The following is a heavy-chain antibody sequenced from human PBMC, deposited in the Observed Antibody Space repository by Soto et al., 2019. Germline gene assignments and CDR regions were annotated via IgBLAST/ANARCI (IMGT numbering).Heavy chain of an antibody. Sequence: GGSLRLSCAASGFAFKYARMTWVRPAPGKGLEWVGHIRSNIDGATTAYAAPVKGRFTISRDESKNTVDLQMNSLITEDTAVYYCTTDWGSGTHYARAFDVWGQGTMVTVSS. CDR2: IRSNIDGATT. V-gene: IGHV3-15*01. CDR3: TTDWGSGTHYARAFDV. CDR1: GFAFKYAR. J-gene: IGHJ3*01. D-gene: IGHD3-16*01.